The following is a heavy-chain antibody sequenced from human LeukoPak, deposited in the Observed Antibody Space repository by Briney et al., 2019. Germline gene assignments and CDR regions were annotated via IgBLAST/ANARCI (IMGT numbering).Heavy chain of an antibody. CDR2: INPNSGGT. D-gene: IGHD3-22*01. J-gene: IGHJ4*02. Sequence: ASVKVSCKASGYTFNAYYMHWVRQAPGQGLEWMGWINPNSGGTNYAQKFQGRVTMTRDTSISTAYMELSRLRSDDTAVYYCAREENSSGYSGYFDYWGQGTLVTVSS. CDR1: GYTFNAYY. CDR3: AREENSSGYSGYFDY. V-gene: IGHV1-2*02.